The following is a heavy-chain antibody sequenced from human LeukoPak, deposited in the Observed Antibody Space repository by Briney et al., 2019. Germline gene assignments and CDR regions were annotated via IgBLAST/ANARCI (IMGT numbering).Heavy chain of an antibody. D-gene: IGHD3-10*01. CDR2: IYYSGST. Sequence: SETLSLTCTVSGGSISSYYWSWIRQPPGKGLEWIGYIYYSGSTNYNPSLKSRVTVSVDTSKTQFSLKLNSVTAADTAVYYCAREDYYGSGSHFDYWGQGTLVTVSS. CDR3: AREDYYGSGSHFDY. V-gene: IGHV4-59*12. CDR1: GGSISSYY. J-gene: IGHJ4*02.